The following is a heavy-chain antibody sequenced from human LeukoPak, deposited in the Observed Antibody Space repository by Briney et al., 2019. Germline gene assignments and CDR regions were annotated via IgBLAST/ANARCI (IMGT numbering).Heavy chain of an antibody. Sequence: ASVRVSCKASGYTFTAYYMHWARQAPGQGLEWMGWIRAYNGDTIYAHKLQGRVTMTTDTSTSTAYMELRSLRSDDTAVYYCARDIKVTVDYWGQGTLVTVSS. CDR2: IRAYNGDT. J-gene: IGHJ4*02. V-gene: IGHV1-18*04. CDR3: ARDIKVTVDY. D-gene: IGHD5-18*01. CDR1: GYTFTAYY.